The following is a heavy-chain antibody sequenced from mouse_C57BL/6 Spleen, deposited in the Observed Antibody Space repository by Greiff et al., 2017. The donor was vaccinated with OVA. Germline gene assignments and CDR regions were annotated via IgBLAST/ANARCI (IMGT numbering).Heavy chain of an antibody. CDR1: GFTFSSYG. CDR2: ISSGGSYT. J-gene: IGHJ2*01. Sequence: EVQLVESGGDLVKPGGSLKLSCAASGFTFSSYGMSWVRQTPDKRLEWVATISSGGSYTYYPDSVKGRFTISRDNAKNTLYLQMSSLKSEDTAMYYCARLSLSPGNFDYWGQGTTLTVSS. CDR3: ARLSLSPGNFDY. V-gene: IGHV5-6*01. D-gene: IGHD1-3*01.